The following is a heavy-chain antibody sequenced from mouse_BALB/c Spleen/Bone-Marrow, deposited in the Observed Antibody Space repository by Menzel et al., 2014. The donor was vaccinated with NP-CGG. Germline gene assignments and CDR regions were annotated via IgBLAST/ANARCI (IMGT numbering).Heavy chain of an antibody. Sequence: QVHVKQSGVELVRPGTSVKVSCKASGYAFTNYWIEWVKQRPGQGLEWIGVINPGSGGINYNEKFKGKATLTADKSSNTACMQLSSLTSDDSAVYFCARELGRGFAYWGQGTLVTVSA. D-gene: IGHD4-1*01. V-gene: IGHV1-54*01. J-gene: IGHJ3*01. CDR3: ARELGRGFAY. CDR2: INPGSGGI. CDR1: GYAFTNYW.